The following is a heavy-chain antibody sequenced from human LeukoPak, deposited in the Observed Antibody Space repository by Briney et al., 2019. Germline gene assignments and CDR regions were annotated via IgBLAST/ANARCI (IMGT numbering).Heavy chain of an antibody. J-gene: IGHJ4*02. CDR2: IIPIFGTA. CDR3: ARNGVLTGYFDY. Sequence: SVKVSCKASGGTFSSYATSWVRQAPGQGLEWMGGIIPIFGTANYAQKFQGRVTITTDESTSTAYMELSSLRSDDTAVYYCARNGVLTGYFDYWGQGTLVTVSS. CDR1: GGTFSSYA. V-gene: IGHV1-69*05. D-gene: IGHD3-9*01.